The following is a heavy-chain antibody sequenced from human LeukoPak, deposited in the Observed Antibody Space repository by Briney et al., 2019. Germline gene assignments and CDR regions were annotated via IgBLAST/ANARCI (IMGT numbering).Heavy chain of an antibody. CDR3: AREGDTYGYGHGHTDY. CDR2: MSYDGNDK. Sequence: PGGSLRLSCAASGFTFSSYGMHWVRQAPGKGLEWVADMSYDGNDKYYADSVKGRLTISRDNSKNSLYLQMDSLRAEDTAVYYCAREGDTYGYGHGHTDYWGQGTLVTVSS. V-gene: IGHV3-30*03. D-gene: IGHD5-18*01. CDR1: GFTFSSYG. J-gene: IGHJ4*02.